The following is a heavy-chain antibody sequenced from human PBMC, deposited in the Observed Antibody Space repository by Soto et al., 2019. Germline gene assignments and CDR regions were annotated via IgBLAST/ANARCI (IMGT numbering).Heavy chain of an antibody. CDR3: TTADDGDYASDA. CDR1: GFTFNKAW. J-gene: IGHJ5*02. CDR2: VKSKTDGGTT. D-gene: IGHD4-17*01. Sequence: EVQVVESGGGLVKPGGSLRLSCAVSGFTFNKAWMSWVRQAPGKGLEWVGHVKSKTDGGTTDYAAPVKARFTISRDDSKNSLYLQMNSLKTEDTAVYYCTTADDGDYASDAWGQGTLVTVSS. V-gene: IGHV3-15*01.